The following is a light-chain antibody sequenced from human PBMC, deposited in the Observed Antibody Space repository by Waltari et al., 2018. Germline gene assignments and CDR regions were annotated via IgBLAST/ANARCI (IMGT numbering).Light chain of an antibody. V-gene: IGLV2-14*01. CDR1: SSDVGGYKY. J-gene: IGLJ2*01. CDR2: EVT. CDR3: SSYSDTNTLVL. Sequence: QSALTQSASVSASPGQSITISCTGTSSDVGGYKYVSWYQQHPHTAPKLLIYEVTNRPAAIARRFSCSKSGNTASLTSPGRQAEDEATYFCSSYSDTNTLVLFGGGTTVTVL.